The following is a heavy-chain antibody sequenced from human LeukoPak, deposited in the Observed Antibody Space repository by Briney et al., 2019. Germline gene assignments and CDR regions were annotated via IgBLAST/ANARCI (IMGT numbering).Heavy chain of an antibody. Sequence: SVKVSCKASGYTFTAYYVHWVRQAPGQGLEWMGWIIPIFGTANYAQKFQGRVTITADESTSTAYMELSSLRSEVTAVYYCARGAAAGIGRGDYWGQGTLVTVSS. V-gene: IGHV1-69*13. CDR1: GYTFTAYY. CDR2: IIPIFGTA. J-gene: IGHJ4*02. D-gene: IGHD6-13*01. CDR3: ARGAAAGIGRGDY.